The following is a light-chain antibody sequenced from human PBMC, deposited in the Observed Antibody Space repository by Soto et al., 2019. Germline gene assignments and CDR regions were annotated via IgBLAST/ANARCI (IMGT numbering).Light chain of an antibody. CDR3: QQYYSTPLT. V-gene: IGKV4-1*01. CDR2: WAS. J-gene: IGKJ4*01. Sequence: IVMTQSPDSLAVSLGERATINCKSSQSVLYSSTNKNYLAWYQQKPGQPPKLLIYWASTRGSGVPDRFSGSGSGTDFTLTISSLQAEDVAVYYCQQYYSTPLTFGGGTKVEIK. CDR1: QSVLYSSTNKNY.